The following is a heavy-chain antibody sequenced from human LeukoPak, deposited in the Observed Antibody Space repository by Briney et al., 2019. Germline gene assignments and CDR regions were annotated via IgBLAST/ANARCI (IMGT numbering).Heavy chain of an antibody. D-gene: IGHD2-8*01. CDR1: EYSFTSYW. Sequence: GESLQISCKGSEYSFTSYWIGWVRQMPGKGLEWMEIIYPGDSDTRYSPSFQGQDTISADKSISTAYLQWSSLKASDTAMYYCARRYCTNGVCYTDYWGQGTLVTVSS. V-gene: IGHV5-51*01. CDR3: ARRYCTNGVCYTDY. J-gene: IGHJ4*02. CDR2: IYPGDSDT.